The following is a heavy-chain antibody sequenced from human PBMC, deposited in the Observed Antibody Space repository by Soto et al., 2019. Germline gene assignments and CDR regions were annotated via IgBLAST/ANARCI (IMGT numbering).Heavy chain of an antibody. V-gene: IGHV3-33*01. J-gene: IGHJ4*02. CDR2: IWYDGSNK. Sequence: GGSLRLSCAASGFTFSSYGMHWVRQAPGKGLEWVAVIWYDGSNKYYADSVKGRFTISRDNSKNTLYLQMNSLRAEDTAVYYCARDSQYSYDILPRRPGYYFDYWGQGTLVTVSS. CDR1: GFTFSSYG. D-gene: IGHD3-9*01. CDR3: ARDSQYSYDILPRRPGYYFDY.